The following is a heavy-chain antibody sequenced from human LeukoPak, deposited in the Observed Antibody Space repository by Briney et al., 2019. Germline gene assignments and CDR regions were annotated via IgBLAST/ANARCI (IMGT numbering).Heavy chain of an antibody. V-gene: IGHV3-11*01. CDR1: GFTFSDYS. J-gene: IGHJ4*02. CDR3: AKGSRATYDY. Sequence: GGSLRLSCAASGFTFSDYSMTWIRQAPGKGLEWLSFISNNGDSTYYADSVRGRFSISRDNAKNTLYLQLNSLRVDDTAVYYCAKGSRATYDYWGQGTLVTVSS. CDR2: ISNNGDST.